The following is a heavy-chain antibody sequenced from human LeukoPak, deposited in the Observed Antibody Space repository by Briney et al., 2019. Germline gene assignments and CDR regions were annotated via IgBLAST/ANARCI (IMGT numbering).Heavy chain of an antibody. CDR1: GFTFDAYA. D-gene: IGHD3-9*01. CDR3: AKGTYYDIEGAFDY. CDR2: ISWNSGSI. J-gene: IGHJ4*02. V-gene: IGHV3-9*03. Sequence: PGRSLRLSCAASGFTFDAYAMHWVRQAPGKGLEWVSGISWNSGSIGYADSVKGRFTISRDNAKNSLYLQMNSLRAEDMALYYCAKGTYYDIEGAFDYWGQGTLVTVSS.